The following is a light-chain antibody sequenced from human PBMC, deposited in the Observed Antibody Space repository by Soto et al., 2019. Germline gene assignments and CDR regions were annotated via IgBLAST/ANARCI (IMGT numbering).Light chain of an antibody. V-gene: IGKV3-15*01. Sequence: EIVLTQYPDTLSLSPGETATLSCRASQSVSSKLACYQHKPGQAPRLLIYDASTRATGFPARFSGSGSGTEFTLTISSLQPDDFAAYYCRHYNNYSQAFGQGTKVDIK. CDR3: RHYNNYSQA. J-gene: IGKJ1*01. CDR1: QSVSSK. CDR2: DAS.